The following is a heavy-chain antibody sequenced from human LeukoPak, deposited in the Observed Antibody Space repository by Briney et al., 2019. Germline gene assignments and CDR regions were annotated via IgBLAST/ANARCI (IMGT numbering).Heavy chain of an antibody. CDR3: ARGNADYGDCFDY. CDR1: GGSFSGYY. J-gene: IGHJ4*02. V-gene: IGHV4-34*01. Sequence: PSETLSLTCAVYGGSFSGYYWSWIRQPPGKGLEWIGEINHSGSTNYNPSLKSRVTISVDTSKNQFSLKLSSVTAADTAVYYCARGNADYGDCFDYWGQGTLVTVSS. CDR2: INHSGST. D-gene: IGHD4-17*01.